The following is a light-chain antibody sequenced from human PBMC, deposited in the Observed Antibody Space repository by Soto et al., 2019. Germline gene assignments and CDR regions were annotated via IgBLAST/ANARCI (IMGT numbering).Light chain of an antibody. Sequence: QPVLTQPPSASGTPGQRVTISCSGSYSNIGSNTVNWYQHLPGTAPKLLIYSTDQRPSGVPDRFSGSKSGTSASLAISGLQSDDEADYYCAAWDDNLNGPVFGGGTQLTVL. CDR3: AAWDDNLNGPV. J-gene: IGLJ7*01. V-gene: IGLV1-44*01. CDR1: YSNIGSNT. CDR2: STD.